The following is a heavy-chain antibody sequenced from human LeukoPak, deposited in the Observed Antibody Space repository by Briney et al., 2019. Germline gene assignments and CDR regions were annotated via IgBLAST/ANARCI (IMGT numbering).Heavy chain of an antibody. V-gene: IGHV3-21*01. D-gene: IGHD6-19*01. CDR1: GFTFGDYS. CDR3: ARDRGWSFRGEIDF. CDR2: ISSGSSYI. J-gene: IGHJ4*02. Sequence: GGSLRLSCAASGFTFGDYSMSWVRQAPGRGLEWVSSISSGSSYIYYADSLKGRFTSSRDNAKNSLYLQMNSLRAEDTAVYYCARDRGWSFRGEIDFWGQGTLVTVSS.